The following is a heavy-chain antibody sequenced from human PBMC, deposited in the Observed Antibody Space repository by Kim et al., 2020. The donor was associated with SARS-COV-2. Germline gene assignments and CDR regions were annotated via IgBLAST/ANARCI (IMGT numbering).Heavy chain of an antibody. CDR3: ARDIGGGGSY. V-gene: IGHV3-7*01. D-gene: IGHD1-26*01. J-gene: IGHJ4*02. CDR1: GFTISSYC. CDR2: IKQDGSQK. Sequence: GGSLRLSCAASGFTISSYCMTWVRQAPGKGLEWVANIKQDGSQKYYADSVKGRFTISRDNAKNSLYLQMNSLRAEDTAVYYCARDIGGGGSYWGRGTRIT.